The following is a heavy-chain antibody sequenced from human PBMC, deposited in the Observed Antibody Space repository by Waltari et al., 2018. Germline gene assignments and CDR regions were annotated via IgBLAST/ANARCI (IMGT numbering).Heavy chain of an antibody. CDR3: ASGTATVSFEF. CDR1: GLVVSRSF. D-gene: IGHD1-1*01. J-gene: IGHJ4*02. Sequence: EVQLVESGGDLIQPGGSLRLSCAASGLVVSRSFVAWVRHASGRGREWFSILYSGGDTHFADSVKGRFTISRDDSRNTVYLQMNSLRAEDAALYYCASGTATVSFEFWGQGTQVTVSS. CDR2: LYSGGDT. V-gene: IGHV3-53*01.